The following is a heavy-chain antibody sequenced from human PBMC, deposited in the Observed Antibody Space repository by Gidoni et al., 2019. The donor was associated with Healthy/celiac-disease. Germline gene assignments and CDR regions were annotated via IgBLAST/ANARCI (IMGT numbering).Heavy chain of an antibody. CDR3: ARTQEDSGSYQGFLDYYYGMDV. V-gene: IGHV1-69*06. Sequence: QVQLVQSGAEVKKPGSSVKVSCKASGGTFSSYAISWVRQAPGQGLEWMGGIIPIFGTANYAQKFQGRVTITADKSTSTAYMELSSLRSEDTAVYYCARTQEDSGSYQGFLDYYYGMDVWGQGTTVTVSS. D-gene: IGHD1-26*01. CDR2: IIPIFGTA. CDR1: GGTFSSYA. J-gene: IGHJ6*02.